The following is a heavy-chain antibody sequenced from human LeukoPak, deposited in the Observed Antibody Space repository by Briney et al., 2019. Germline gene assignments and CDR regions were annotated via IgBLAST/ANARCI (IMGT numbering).Heavy chain of an antibody. CDR3: ARDLNYYMDV. CDR2: ISSDGSFI. V-gene: IGHV3-48*03. CDR1: GFTFSSYE. Sequence: GGSLRLSCAASGFTFSSYEMNWVRQAPGRGLEWVSYISSDGSFIYYADSVKGRFTISRDNAKNSLYLQMNSLRAEDTAIYYCARDLNYYMDVWGEGTTVTISS. J-gene: IGHJ6*03.